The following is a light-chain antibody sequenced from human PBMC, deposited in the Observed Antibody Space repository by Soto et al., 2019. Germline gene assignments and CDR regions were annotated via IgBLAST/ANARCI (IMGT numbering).Light chain of an antibody. CDR2: DNN. CDR1: SSNIGRNY. CDR3: ATWDSSLSVGV. V-gene: IGLV1-51*01. Sequence: QSVLTQPPSVSAAPGQKVSISCSGSSSNIGRNYVCWYQQLPGTAPKLLIYDNNKRPSGIPDRFSGSQSVTSATLAITGLQTGDEADYFCATWDSSLSVGVFGGGTKLTVL. J-gene: IGLJ2*01.